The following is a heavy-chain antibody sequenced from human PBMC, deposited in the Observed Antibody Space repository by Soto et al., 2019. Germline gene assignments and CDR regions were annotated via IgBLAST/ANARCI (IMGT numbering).Heavy chain of an antibody. CDR3: AREVRATSKLTSWGNWFDP. V-gene: IGHV1-8*01. J-gene: IGHJ5*02. D-gene: IGHD3-16*01. CDR2: MNPNSGNT. Sequence: GASVKVSCKASGYTFTSYDINWVRQATGQGLEWMGWMNPNSGNTGYAQKFQGRVTMTRNTSISTAYMELSSLRSEDTAVYYCAREVRATSKLTSWGNWFDPWGQGTLVTVSS. CDR1: GYTFTSYD.